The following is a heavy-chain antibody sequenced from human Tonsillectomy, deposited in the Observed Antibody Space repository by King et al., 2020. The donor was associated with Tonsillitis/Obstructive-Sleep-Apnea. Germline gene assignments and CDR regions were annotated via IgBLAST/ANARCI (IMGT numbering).Heavy chain of an antibody. V-gene: IGHV3-7*03. D-gene: IGHD3-22*01. CDR1: GITFSSYW. CDR2: INQDGSEK. Sequence: VQLVESGGGLVQPGGSLRLSCAASGITFSSYWMSWVRQAPGKGLEWVANINQDGSEKYYVDSVKGRFTISRDNAKNSLYLQMNSLRAEDTAVYYCAREAYYDSSGCYVDYWGQGTLVTVSS. CDR3: AREAYYDSSGCYVDY. J-gene: IGHJ4*02.